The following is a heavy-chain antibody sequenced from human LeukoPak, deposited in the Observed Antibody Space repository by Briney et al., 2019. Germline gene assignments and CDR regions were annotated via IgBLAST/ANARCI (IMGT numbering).Heavy chain of an antibody. Sequence: GGSLRLSCAASGFIFSTYAMSWVRLAPGKGLEWVSGISGSGGTTNSADSVKGRFTISRDNSKKTLYLQMDSLRAEDTAVYYCSRGHGYGGVEGYYYYHGVDVWGQGTTVTVSS. CDR2: ISGSGGTT. D-gene: IGHD4-23*01. J-gene: IGHJ6*02. CDR1: GFIFSTYA. V-gene: IGHV3-23*01. CDR3: SRGHGYGGVEGYYYYHGVDV.